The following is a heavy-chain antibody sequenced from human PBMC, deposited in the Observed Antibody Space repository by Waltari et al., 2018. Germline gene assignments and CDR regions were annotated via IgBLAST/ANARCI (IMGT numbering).Heavy chain of an antibody. D-gene: IGHD3-3*01. J-gene: IGHJ4*02. V-gene: IGHV4-34*01. Sequence: QVQLQQWGAGLLKPSETLSLTCAVYGGSFSGYYWSWIRQPPGKGLEWIGEINHSGSTNYNPSLKSRVTISVDTSKNQFSLKLSSVTAADTAVYYCARGLSRIRFLEWLLYGGLDYWGQGTLVTVSS. CDR3: ARGLSRIRFLEWLLYGGLDY. CDR1: GGSFSGYY. CDR2: INHSGST.